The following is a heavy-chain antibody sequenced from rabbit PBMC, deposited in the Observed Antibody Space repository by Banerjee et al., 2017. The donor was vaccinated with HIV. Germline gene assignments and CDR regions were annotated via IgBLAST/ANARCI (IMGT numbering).Heavy chain of an antibody. Sequence: QEQLEESGGDLVKPEGSLTLTCTASGFSFSSSYYMCWVRQAPGKGLEWIGCIYTGSGSTYYASWAKGRFTITRSTSLNTVTLQLNSLTAADTATYFCARSDAGTTYYIWTRLDLWGPGTLVTVS. J-gene: IGHJ3*01. CDR1: GFSFSSSYY. CDR3: ARSDAGTTYYIWTRLDL. D-gene: IGHD8-1*01. V-gene: IGHV1S45*01. CDR2: IYTGSGST.